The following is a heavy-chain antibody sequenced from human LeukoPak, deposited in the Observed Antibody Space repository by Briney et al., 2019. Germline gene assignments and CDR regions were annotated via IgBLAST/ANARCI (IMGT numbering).Heavy chain of an antibody. CDR1: GFTLSGSA. Sequence: GGSLRLSCAASGFTLSGSAVHWVRQASGKGLEWVSSMSNSGSYIYYAESVQGRFTISRDNAKNSLFLQMNSLRDEDTAVYYCARDRDNGMDVWGKGTTVTVSS. D-gene: IGHD2-15*01. CDR2: MSNSGSYI. CDR3: ARDRDNGMDV. J-gene: IGHJ6*04. V-gene: IGHV3-21*01.